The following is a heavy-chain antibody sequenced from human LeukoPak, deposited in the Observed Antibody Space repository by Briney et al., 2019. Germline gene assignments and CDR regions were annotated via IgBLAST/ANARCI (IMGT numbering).Heavy chain of an antibody. CDR1: GFTFATFA. Sequence: GGSLRLSCAASGFTFATFAMSWVRQAPGKGLEWVSGMVGSGESYYAGSVKGRFTMSRDNSKTTVYLQMNSLRVEDTAIYYCAKDLHYNDGRWEFDPWGQGTLVTVS. J-gene: IGHJ5*02. D-gene: IGHD5-24*01. V-gene: IGHV3-23*01. CDR2: MVGSGES. CDR3: AKDLHYNDGRWEFDP.